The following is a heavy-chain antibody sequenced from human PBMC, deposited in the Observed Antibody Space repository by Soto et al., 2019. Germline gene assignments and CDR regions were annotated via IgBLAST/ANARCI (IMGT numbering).Heavy chain of an antibody. J-gene: IGHJ4*02. D-gene: IGHD6-6*01. CDR3: ARGQLGFDY. CDR2: INSDGSST. CDR1: GFTFSSYW. Sequence: GGSLRLSCAASGFTFSSYWMHWVRQAPGKGIVWGSRINSDGSSTSYADSVKGRFTISRDNAKNTLYMQINSQRAEYTAVYYCARGQLGFDYWGQGTLVTVSS. V-gene: IGHV3-74*01.